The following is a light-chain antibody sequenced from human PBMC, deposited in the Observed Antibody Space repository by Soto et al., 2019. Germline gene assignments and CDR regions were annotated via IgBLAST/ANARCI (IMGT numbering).Light chain of an antibody. CDR2: GAS. J-gene: IGKJ2*01. CDR1: QSVSSN. CDR3: QQYNNCPPYT. Sequence: EIVMTQSPATLSVSPGERATLSCRASQSVSSNLAWYQQKPGQAPRLLIYGASPRATGIPARFSGSASGTDFTLTISSLQAEDFAVYYCQQYNNCPPYTFGQGTKLEIK. V-gene: IGKV3-15*01.